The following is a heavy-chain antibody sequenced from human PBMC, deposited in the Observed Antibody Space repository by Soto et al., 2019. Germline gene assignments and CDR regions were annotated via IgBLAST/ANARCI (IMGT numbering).Heavy chain of an antibody. CDR3: AKVGSIAVYHYHYALDV. J-gene: IGHJ6*02. D-gene: IGHD6-6*01. V-gene: IGHV3-30*18. Sequence: QVQLMESGGGVVQPGKSLRLSCVGSGFTFSSYGMHWVRQAPGTGLEGVAGISYEGTKKYYGDSVKGRFSISRDNSRQTVYLQMDSLRAEDTAVYYCAKVGSIAVYHYHYALDVWGQGTTVTVSS. CDR2: ISYEGTKK. CDR1: GFTFSSYG.